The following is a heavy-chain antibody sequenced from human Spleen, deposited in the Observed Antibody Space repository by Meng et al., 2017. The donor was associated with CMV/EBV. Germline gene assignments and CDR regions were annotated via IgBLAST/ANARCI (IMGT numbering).Heavy chain of an antibody. D-gene: IGHD6-13*01. CDR1: GFTFSSYS. Sequence: GGSLRPSCAVSGFTFSSYSMNWVRQAAGKGLEWVSFISSDNSFIHYADSGKGRFTISRDNAKNSLYLQMNSLRVEDTAVYYCARDDLAATGTNHYWGQGTLVTVSS. CDR2: ISSDNSFI. CDR3: ARDDLAATGTNHY. J-gene: IGHJ4*02. V-gene: IGHV3-21*01.